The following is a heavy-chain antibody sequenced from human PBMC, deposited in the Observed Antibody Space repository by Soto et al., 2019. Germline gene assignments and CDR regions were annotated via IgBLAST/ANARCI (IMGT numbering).Heavy chain of an antibody. Sequence: QVQLVQSGAEVKKPGASVKVSCKASGYTFISYAMHWVRQAPGQRLEWMGWINAGNGNTKYSQKFQGRVTITRDTSASTAYIELSSLRSEDTAVYYCARGPGGPDGPGDYWGQGTLVTVSS. CDR1: GYTFISYA. CDR2: INAGNGNT. CDR3: ARGPGGPDGPGDY. D-gene: IGHD2-15*01. V-gene: IGHV1-3*01. J-gene: IGHJ4*02.